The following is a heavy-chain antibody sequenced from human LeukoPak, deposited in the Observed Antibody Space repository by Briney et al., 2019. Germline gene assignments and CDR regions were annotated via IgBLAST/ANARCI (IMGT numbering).Heavy chain of an antibody. CDR1: GGSISSYY. CDR2: IYYSGST. CDR3: ARLVPEKVGATFWFDP. D-gene: IGHD1-26*01. V-gene: IGHV4-59*08. J-gene: IGHJ5*02. Sequence: PSETLSLTCTVSGGSISSYYRSWIRQPPGKGLEWIGYIYYSGSTNYNPSLKSRVTISVDTSKNQFSLKLSSVTAADTAVYYCARLVPEKVGATFWFDPWGQGTLVTVSS.